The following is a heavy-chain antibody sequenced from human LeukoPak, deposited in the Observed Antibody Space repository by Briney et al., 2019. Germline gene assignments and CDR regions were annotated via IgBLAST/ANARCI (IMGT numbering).Heavy chain of an antibody. J-gene: IGHJ5*02. Sequence: ASVKVSCKTSGYTFTTYAIHWVRQAPGQRLEWMGLINADDGNTRYSQRFQGRVTITRDTSANNDYMELSSLRFEDTAVYYCARGIVVQPSANWFDPWGQGTPVTVSS. V-gene: IGHV1-3*01. D-gene: IGHD2-2*01. CDR1: GYTFTTYA. CDR3: ARGIVVQPSANWFDP. CDR2: INADDGNT.